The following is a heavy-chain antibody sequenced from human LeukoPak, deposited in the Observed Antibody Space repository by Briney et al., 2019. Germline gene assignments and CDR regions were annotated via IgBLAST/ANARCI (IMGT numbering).Heavy chain of an antibody. CDR1: GGSISSSSYY. J-gene: IGHJ3*02. CDR3: ARTSLRADPVDI. CDR2: IYYSGST. Sequence: PSETLSLTCTVSGGSISSSSYYWGWIRQPPGKGLEWIGSIYYSGSTYYNPSLKSRVTISVDTSKNQFSLKLSSVTAADTAVYYCARTSLRADPVDIWGQGTMVTISS. V-gene: IGHV4-39*01.